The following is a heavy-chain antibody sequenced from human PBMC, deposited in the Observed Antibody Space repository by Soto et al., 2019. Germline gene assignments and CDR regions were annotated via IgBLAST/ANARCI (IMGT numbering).Heavy chain of an antibody. D-gene: IGHD5-12*01. J-gene: IGHJ4*02. CDR3: ARDRRRDGYPHY. CDR1: GFTFSSYG. V-gene: IGHV3-33*01. CDR2: IWYDGSNK. Sequence: GGSLRLSCAASGFTFSSYGMHWVRQAPGKGLEWVAVIWYDGSNKYYADSVKGRFTISRDNSKNTLYLQMNSLRAEDTAVYYCARDRRRDGYPHYWGQGTLVTVSS.